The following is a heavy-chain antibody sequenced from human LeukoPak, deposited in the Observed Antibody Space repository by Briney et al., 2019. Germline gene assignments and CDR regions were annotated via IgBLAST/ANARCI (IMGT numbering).Heavy chain of an antibody. CDR2: IYSGGST. D-gene: IGHD6-6*01. J-gene: IGHJ6*02. V-gene: IGHV3-53*01. CDR1: GFTFSSNY. Sequence: PGGSLRLSCAASGFTFSSNYMNWVRQAPGKGLEWVSLIYSGGSTYYADSVKGRFTISRDNSKNTLYLQLNSLRAEDTAVYYCARRPYSSSSSYYYAMDVWGQGTTVTVSS. CDR3: ARRPYSSSSSYYYAMDV.